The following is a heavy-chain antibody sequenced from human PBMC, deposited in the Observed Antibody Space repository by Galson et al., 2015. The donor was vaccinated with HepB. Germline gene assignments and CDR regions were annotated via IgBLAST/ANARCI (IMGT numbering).Heavy chain of an antibody. V-gene: IGHV4-59*01. CDR1: GGSISSYY. CDR2: IYYSGNT. D-gene: IGHD1-26*01. J-gene: IGHJ6*02. Sequence: SETLSLTCTVSGGSISSYYWSWIRQPPGQGLEWISYIYYSGNTFYNPSLKSRVTISVDTSKNHFSLRLSSVTAADTAVYYCARDRSGTYTPNFMDVWGQGTTVTVSS. CDR3: ARDRSGTYTPNFMDV.